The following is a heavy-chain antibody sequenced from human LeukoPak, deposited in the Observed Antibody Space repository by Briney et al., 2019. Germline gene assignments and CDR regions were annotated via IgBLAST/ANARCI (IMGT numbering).Heavy chain of an antibody. V-gene: IGHV3-74*01. J-gene: IGHJ4*02. D-gene: IGHD5-18*01. CDR1: GFTFSIYW. CDR2: INTDGSST. CDR3: ASLRGYSYGPLDY. Sequence: PGGSLRLSCAASGFTFSIYWMHWVRQAPGKGLVWVSRINTDGSSTSYADSVKGRFTISRDNAKNTLYLQMNSLRAEDTAVYYCASLRGYSYGPLDYWGQGTLVTVSS.